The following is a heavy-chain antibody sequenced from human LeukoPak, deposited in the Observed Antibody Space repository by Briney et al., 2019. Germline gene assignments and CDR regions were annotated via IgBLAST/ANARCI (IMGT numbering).Heavy chain of an antibody. Sequence: ASVKLSCKASGYTFTGYYIHWVRQAPGQGLEWMGWINPNSGGTNYAQKFQGRVTMTRATSISTAYMELSRLRSDDTAVYYCANDDYYDSSGQLDAFDIWGQGTMVTVSS. D-gene: IGHD3-22*01. J-gene: IGHJ3*02. CDR3: ANDDYYDSSGQLDAFDI. CDR2: INPNSGGT. CDR1: GYTFTGYY. V-gene: IGHV1-2*02.